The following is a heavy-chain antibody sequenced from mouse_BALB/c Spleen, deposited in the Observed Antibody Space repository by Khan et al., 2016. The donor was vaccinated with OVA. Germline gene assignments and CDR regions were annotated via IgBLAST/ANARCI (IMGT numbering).Heavy chain of an antibody. J-gene: IGHJ2*01. CDR1: GFSLTSYG. CDR3: ARLEDK. CDR2: IWSGGST. V-gene: IGHV2-9*02. Sequence: QLKESGPGLVAPSQSLSITCTVSGFSLTSYGVHWVRQPPGKGLEWLGVIWSGGSTNYNSALMSRLRISKEKNKSKDILKKNSLQTDDTAMNYCARLEDKWGQENTLTVTS.